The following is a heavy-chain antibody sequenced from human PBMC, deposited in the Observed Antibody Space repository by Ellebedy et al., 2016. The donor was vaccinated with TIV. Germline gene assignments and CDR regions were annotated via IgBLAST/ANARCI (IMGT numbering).Heavy chain of an antibody. CDR3: ARHVVVITLNKDWYFDL. CDR1: GGSFSGYY. V-gene: IGHV4-59*08. J-gene: IGHJ2*01. CDR2: IYYSGST. D-gene: IGHD3-22*01. Sequence: MPSETLSLTCAVYGGSFSGYYWSWIRQPPGKGLEWIGYIYYSGSTNYNPSLKSRVTISVDTSKNQFSLKLSSVTAADTAVYYCARHVVVITLNKDWYFDLWGRGTLVTVSS.